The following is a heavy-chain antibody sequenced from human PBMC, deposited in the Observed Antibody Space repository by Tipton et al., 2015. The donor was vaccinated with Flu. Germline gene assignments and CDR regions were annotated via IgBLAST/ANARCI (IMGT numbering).Heavy chain of an antibody. Sequence: SLRLSCVASGFAVSGGYMSWIRQPPGKGLEWMSIIYSGGSTIYADAVKGRFTISRDNAKNSVYLQMNSLRAEGTAVYYCARVTGAYDYSDYWGQGTLATVPS. CDR2: IYSGGST. CDR1: GFAVSGGY. CDR3: ARVTGAYDYSDY. V-gene: IGHV3-66*01. J-gene: IGHJ4*02. D-gene: IGHD5-12*01.